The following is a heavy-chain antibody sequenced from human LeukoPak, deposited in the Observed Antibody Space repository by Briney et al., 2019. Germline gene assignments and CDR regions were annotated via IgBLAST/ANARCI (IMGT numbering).Heavy chain of an antibody. D-gene: IGHD4-23*01. CDR2: INPNSGGT. CDR3: ARCGGKTYYYYYYMDV. V-gene: IGHV1-2*02. J-gene: IGHJ6*03. CDR1: GYTFTGYY. Sequence: ASVKVSCKASGYTFTGYYMHWVRQAPGQGLEWMGWINPNSGGTNYAQKFQGRVTRIRDTSISTAYMELSRLRSDDTAVYYWARCGGKTYYYYYYMDVWGKGTTVTVSS.